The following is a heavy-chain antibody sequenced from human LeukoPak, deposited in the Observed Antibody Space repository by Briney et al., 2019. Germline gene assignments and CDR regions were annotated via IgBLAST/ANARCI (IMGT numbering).Heavy chain of an antibody. CDR1: GFTFDDYA. J-gene: IGHJ4*02. CDR2: ISWNSGSI. V-gene: IGHV3-9*01. Sequence: GRSLRLSCAASGFTFDDYAMHWVRHAPGKGLEWVSGISWNSGSIGYADSVKGRFTISRDNAKSSLYLQMNSLRAEDTALYYCAKDMYDSSGYPHYFDYWGQGTLVTVSS. CDR3: AKDMYDSSGYPHYFDY. D-gene: IGHD3-22*01.